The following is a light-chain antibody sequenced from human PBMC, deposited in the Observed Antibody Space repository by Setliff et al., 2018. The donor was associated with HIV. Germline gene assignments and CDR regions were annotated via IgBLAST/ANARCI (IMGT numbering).Light chain of an antibody. V-gene: IGLV2-14*01. J-gene: IGLJ2*01. CDR2: DVS. CDR3: CSYAGSSTVV. CDR1: SSDIGAYNY. Sequence: QSALTQPASVSGSPGQSITISCTGTSSDIGAYNYVSWYQQHPGKAPKLMIYDVSSRPSGVSNRFSGSKSGNTASLTISGLQAEDEADYYCCSYAGSSTVVFGGGTKVTVL.